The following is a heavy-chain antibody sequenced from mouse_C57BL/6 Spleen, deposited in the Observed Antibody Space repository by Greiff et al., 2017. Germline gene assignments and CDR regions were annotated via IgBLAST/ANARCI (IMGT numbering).Heavy chain of an antibody. Sequence: QVQLQQPGAELVRPGTSVKLSCKASGYTFTSYWMHWVKQRPGQGLEWIGVIDPSDSYTNYNQKFKGKATLTVDTASSTAYMQLSSRTSEDSAVYYCARSGTAWFAYWGQGTLVTVSA. CDR3: ARSGTAWFAY. CDR1: GYTFTSYW. J-gene: IGHJ3*01. CDR2: IDPSDSYT. V-gene: IGHV1-59*01. D-gene: IGHD3-2*02.